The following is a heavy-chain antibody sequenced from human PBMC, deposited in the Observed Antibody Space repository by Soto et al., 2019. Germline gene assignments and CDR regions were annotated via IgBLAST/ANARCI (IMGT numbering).Heavy chain of an antibody. Sequence: QVQLQESGPGLVKPSQTLSLTCTVSGGSMTGGDYYWTWIRQHPGKGLEWIGYIFYNGDTYYNPSLKSRVSTSMDTSKDQFALKLSSVTAADTAVYYCARDRPTAGATGATRGIFDYWGQGILVTVSS. CDR1: GGSMTGGDYY. J-gene: IGHJ4*02. CDR2: IFYNGDT. V-gene: IGHV4-31*03. CDR3: ARDRPTAGATGATRGIFDY. D-gene: IGHD1-1*01.